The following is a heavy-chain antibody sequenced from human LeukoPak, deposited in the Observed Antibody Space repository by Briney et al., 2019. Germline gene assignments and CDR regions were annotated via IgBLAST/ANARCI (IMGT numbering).Heavy chain of an antibody. CDR3: ARIGTDNPH. CDR2: ISDSGYYI. CDR1: GFTFSSYS. Sequence: GGSLRLSCAASGFTFSSYSMNWVRQAPGKGLEWVSSISDSGYYINYADSVKGRFTISRDNAKNSLYLQMNSLRAEDTAVYYCARIGTDNPHWGQGTLVTVSS. J-gene: IGHJ4*02. V-gene: IGHV3-21*01. D-gene: IGHD1-1*01.